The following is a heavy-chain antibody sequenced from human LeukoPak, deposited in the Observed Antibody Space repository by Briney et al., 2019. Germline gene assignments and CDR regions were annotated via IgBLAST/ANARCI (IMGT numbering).Heavy chain of an antibody. CDR1: GFTFSSYA. CDR2: ISYDGSNK. J-gene: IGHJ4*02. CDR3: ARESITAYGSGIILDDY. Sequence: AGGSLRLSCAASGFTFSSYAMHWVRQAPGKGLEWVAVISYDGSNKYYADSVKGRFTISRDNSKNTLYLQMNSLRAEDTAVYYCARESITAYGSGIILDDYWGQGTLVTVSS. V-gene: IGHV3-30*04. D-gene: IGHD3-10*01.